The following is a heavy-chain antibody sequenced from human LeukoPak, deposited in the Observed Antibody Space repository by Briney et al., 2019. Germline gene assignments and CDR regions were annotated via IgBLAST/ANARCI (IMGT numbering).Heavy chain of an antibody. CDR3: AKILGSSGWYYFDY. V-gene: IGHV3-23*01. CDR1: GFTFSSYA. J-gene: IGHJ4*02. CDR2: ISGSGGST. Sequence: PGGSLRLSCAASGFTFSSYAMSWVRQAPGKGLEWASAISGSGGSTYYADSVKGRFTISRDNSKNTLYLQMNSLRAEDTAVYYCAKILGSSGWYYFDYWGQGTLVTVSS. D-gene: IGHD6-19*01.